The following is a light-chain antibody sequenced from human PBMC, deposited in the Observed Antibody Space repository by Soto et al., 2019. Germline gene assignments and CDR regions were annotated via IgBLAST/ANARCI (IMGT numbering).Light chain of an antibody. CDR1: QSVSSN. J-gene: IGKJ1*01. V-gene: IGKV3-15*01. Sequence: EIVMTQSPATLSVSPGERATLSCRASQSVSSNLAWYQQKPGQAPRLLIYGASTRATGIPARFSGSGSGTEFTLTIFSLQHEDFAVYYCQRYNNWPGTFGQGTKVEIK. CDR2: GAS. CDR3: QRYNNWPGT.